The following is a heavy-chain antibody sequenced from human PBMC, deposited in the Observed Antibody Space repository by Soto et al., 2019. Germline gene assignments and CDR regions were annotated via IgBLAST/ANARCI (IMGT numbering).Heavy chain of an antibody. V-gene: IGHV5-51*01. CDR3: ARQVGQIGDYFDS. CDR1: GYSFPNYW. CDR2: IYPADSDT. J-gene: IGHJ4*02. D-gene: IGHD1-26*01. Sequence: PGESLKISCKGSGYSFPNYWIGWVRQMPGKGLEWMGFIYPADSDTRYSPSFQGQVTISADRSISTAYLQWSSLKASDTAMFYCARQVGQIGDYFDSWGQGTLVTVSS.